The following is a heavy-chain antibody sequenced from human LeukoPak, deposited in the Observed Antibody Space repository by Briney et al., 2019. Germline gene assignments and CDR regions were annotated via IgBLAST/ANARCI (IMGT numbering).Heavy chain of an antibody. J-gene: IGHJ4*02. CDR1: GYSISSGYY. CDR3: ARDSYYYGSGSPYFDY. D-gene: IGHD3-10*01. CDR2: IYHSGST. V-gene: IGHV4-38-2*02. Sequence: SETLSLTCTVSGYSISSGYYWGWIRQPPGKGLEWIGSIYHSGSTYYNPSLKSRVTISVDTSKNQFSLKLSSVTAADTAVYYCARDSYYYGSGSPYFDYWGQGTLVTVSS.